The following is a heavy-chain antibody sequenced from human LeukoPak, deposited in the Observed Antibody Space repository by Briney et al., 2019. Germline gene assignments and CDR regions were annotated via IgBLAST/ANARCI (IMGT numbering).Heavy chain of an antibody. CDR1: GFIFSEHY. CDR2: TRNKINSYTT. CDR3: VKGMTTVALYAFDI. D-gene: IGHD4-23*01. V-gene: IGHV3-72*01. Sequence: GGSLRLSCAASGFIFSEHYMDCVRQAPGKGLEWVGRTRNKINSYTTEYAASVKGRFTISRDDSKNSLYLQMNSLKTEDTAVYYCVKGMTTVALYAFDIWGQGTMVTVSS. J-gene: IGHJ3*02.